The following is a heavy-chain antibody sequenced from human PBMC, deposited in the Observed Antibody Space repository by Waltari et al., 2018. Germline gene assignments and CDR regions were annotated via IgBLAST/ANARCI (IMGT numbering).Heavy chain of an antibody. D-gene: IGHD1-26*01. CDR2: IYTSGST. J-gene: IGHJ5*02. CDR1: GGSISSGSYY. Sequence: QVQLQESGPGLVKPSQTLSLTCTVSGGSISSGSYYWSWIRQPAGKGLEWIGRIYTSGSTNYNPSLKSRVTISVDTSKNQFSLKLSSVTAADTAVYYCARDTPEITEWELLRNWFDPWGQGTLVTVSS. V-gene: IGHV4-61*02. CDR3: ARDTPEITEWELLRNWFDP.